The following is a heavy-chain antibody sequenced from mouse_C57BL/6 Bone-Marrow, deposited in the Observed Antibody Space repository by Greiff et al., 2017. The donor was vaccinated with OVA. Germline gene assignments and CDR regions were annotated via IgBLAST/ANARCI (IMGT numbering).Heavy chain of an antibody. CDR1: GYTFPSYW. CDR2: IHPNSGST. V-gene: IGHV1-64*01. CDR3: ATQPYNSNYVNY. J-gene: IGHJ2*01. Sequence: QVQLQQPGAELVKPGASVKLSCKASGYTFPSYWMHWVKQRPGQGLEWIGMIHPNSGSTNYNEKFKSKATLTVDKSSSTAYMQLSSLTSEDAAVYYCATQPYNSNYVNYWGQGTTLTVSS. D-gene: IGHD2-5*01.